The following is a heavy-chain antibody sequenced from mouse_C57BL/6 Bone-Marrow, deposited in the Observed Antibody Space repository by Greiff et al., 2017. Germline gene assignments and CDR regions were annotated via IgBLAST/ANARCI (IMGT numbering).Heavy chain of an antibody. J-gene: IGHJ2*01. CDR3: ARLGDFDY. D-gene: IGHD4-1*01. CDR2: INPYNGGT. CDR1: GYTFTDYY. V-gene: IGHV1-19*01. Sequence: EVMLVESGPVLVKPGASVKMSCKASGYTFTDYYMNWVKQSHGKSLEWIGVINPYNGGTSYNQKFKGKATLTVDKSSSTAYMELNSLTSEDSAVYYCARLGDFDYWGQGTTLTVSS.